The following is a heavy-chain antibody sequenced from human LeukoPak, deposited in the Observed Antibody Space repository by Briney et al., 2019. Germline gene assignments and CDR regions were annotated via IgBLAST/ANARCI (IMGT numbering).Heavy chain of an antibody. CDR2: INHSGST. V-gene: IGHV4-34*01. Sequence: SETLSLTCAVYGGSFSGYYWSWIRQPPGKGLEWIREINHSGSTNYNPSLKSRVTISVDTSKNQFSLKLSSVTAADTAVYYCARGLWFGELLLWGQGTLVTVSS. D-gene: IGHD3-10*01. CDR1: GGSFSGYY. J-gene: IGHJ4*02. CDR3: ARGLWFGELLL.